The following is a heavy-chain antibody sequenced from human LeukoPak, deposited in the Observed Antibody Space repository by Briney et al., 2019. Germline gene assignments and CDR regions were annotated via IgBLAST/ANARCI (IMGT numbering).Heavy chain of an antibody. CDR2: IYYSGSP. Sequence: PSETLSLTCTVSGGSIGSYYWSWIRQPPGKGLEWIGYIYYSGSPNYNPSLKSRVTISVDTSKNQFSLKLSSVPAADTAVYYCARHAVGSGKGRMDVWGQGTTVTVSS. CDR1: GGSIGSYY. J-gene: IGHJ6*02. V-gene: IGHV4-59*08. D-gene: IGHD3-10*01. CDR3: ARHAVGSGKGRMDV.